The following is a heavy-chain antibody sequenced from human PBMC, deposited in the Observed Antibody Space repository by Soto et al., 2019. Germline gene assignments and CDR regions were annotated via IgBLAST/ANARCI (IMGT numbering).Heavy chain of an antibody. V-gene: IGHV1-8*01. CDR3: ASERTRGFDP. Sequence: QVQLVQSGAEVKKPGASVKVSCKASGYTFTSYDINWVRQATGQGLEWMGWMNPNSGNTAYAQKFLGRVTMTRNTSISTAYMELSSLRSEDTAGYSCASERTRGFDPWGQGTLVTVSS. CDR1: GYTFTSYD. CDR2: MNPNSGNT. J-gene: IGHJ5*02.